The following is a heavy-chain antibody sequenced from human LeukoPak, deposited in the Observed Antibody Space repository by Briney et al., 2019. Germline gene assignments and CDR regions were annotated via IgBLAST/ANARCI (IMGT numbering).Heavy chain of an antibody. CDR3: ARGVWYDFWSGYYPFYYYYYMDV. Sequence: ASVKVSCKASGYTFTSYYMHWVRQAPGQGLEWMGWINPNSGGTNYAQKFQGRVTMTRDTSISTAYMELSRLRSDDTAVYYCARGVWYDFWSGYYPFYYYYYMDVWGKGTTVTVSS. CDR2: INPNSGGT. V-gene: IGHV1-2*02. CDR1: GYTFTSYY. D-gene: IGHD3-3*01. J-gene: IGHJ6*03.